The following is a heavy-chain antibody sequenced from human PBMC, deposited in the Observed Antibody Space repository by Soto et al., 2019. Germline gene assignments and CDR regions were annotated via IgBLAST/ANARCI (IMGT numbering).Heavy chain of an antibody. CDR1: GFSLSTSGVG. D-gene: IGHD2-2*01. CDR3: ARLFKSVVPAATDWFDP. V-gene: IGHV2-5*02. J-gene: IGHJ5*02. CDR2: IYWDDDK. Sequence: QITLKESGPTLVKPTQTLTLTCTFSGFSLSTSGVGVGWIRQPPGKALEWLALIYWDDDKRYSPSLKSRLTITKDTSKNQVVLTMTNMDPVDTATYSCARLFKSVVPAATDWFDPWGQGTLVTVSS.